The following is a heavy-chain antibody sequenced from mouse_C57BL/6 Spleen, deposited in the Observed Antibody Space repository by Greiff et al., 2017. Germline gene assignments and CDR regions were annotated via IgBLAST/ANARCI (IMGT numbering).Heavy chain of an antibody. CDR3: ARHEVGGYYFDY. D-gene: IGHD1-1*02. CDR2: FYPGSGSI. J-gene: IGHJ2*01. Sequence: VKLMESGAELVKPGASVKLSCKASGYTFTEYTIHWVKQRSGQGLEWIGWFYPGSGSIKYNEKFKDKATLTADKSSSTVYMELSRLTSEDSAVYCCARHEVGGYYFDYWGQGTTLTVSS. CDR1: GYTFTEYT. V-gene: IGHV1-62-2*01.